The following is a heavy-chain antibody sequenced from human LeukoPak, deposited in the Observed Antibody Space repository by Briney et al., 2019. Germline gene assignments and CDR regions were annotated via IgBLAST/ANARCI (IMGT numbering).Heavy chain of an antibody. V-gene: IGHV4-39*01. CDR1: GGSISSSSYY. CDR3: XXXXXXXXXLTGYYFLPDY. J-gene: IGHJ4*02. D-gene: IGHD3-9*01. CDR2: IYYSGST. Sequence: SETLSLTCTVSGGSISSSSYYWGWIRQPPGKGLEWIGSIYYSGSTYYNPSLKSRVTISVDTSKNQFSLKLSSVTAADTAVYXXXXXXXXXXXLTGYYFLPDYWGQGTLVTVSS.